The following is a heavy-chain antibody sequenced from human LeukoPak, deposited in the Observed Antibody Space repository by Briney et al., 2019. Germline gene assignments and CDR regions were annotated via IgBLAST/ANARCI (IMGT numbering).Heavy chain of an antibody. CDR3: ARFRGSGWYYFDS. D-gene: IGHD6-19*01. J-gene: IGHJ4*02. Sequence: PSETLSLTCAVYGGSFSGYYWSWIRQPPGKGLEWIGEINHSGSTNYNPSLKSRVTISVDTSKNQFSLKLHSVTAADTAVYYCARFRGSGWYYFDSWGQGTLVTVSS. CDR2: INHSGST. CDR1: GGSFSGYY. V-gene: IGHV4-34*01.